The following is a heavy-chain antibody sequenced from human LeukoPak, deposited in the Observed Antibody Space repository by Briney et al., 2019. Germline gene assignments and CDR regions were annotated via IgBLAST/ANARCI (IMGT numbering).Heavy chain of an antibody. CDR2: IYATGST. D-gene: IGHD1-26*01. J-gene: IGHJ4*02. V-gene: IGHV4-4*07. CDR3: ARQGYTASYYFLDS. Sequence: SETLSLTCDVSGVSIRSYWWVWLGQPARKGLEWVGRIYATGSTKFNPSLKSRLTMSIDTSTNQFSLKLTSVTAADTAVYFCARQGYTASYYFLDSWSQGTLVTVSS. CDR1: GVSIRSYW.